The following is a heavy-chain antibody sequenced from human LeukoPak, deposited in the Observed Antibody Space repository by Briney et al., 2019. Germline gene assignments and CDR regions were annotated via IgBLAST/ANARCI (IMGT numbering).Heavy chain of an antibody. CDR1: GFTFSSYG. D-gene: IGHD5-24*01. CDR2: ISYDGSNK. V-gene: IGHV3-30*03. J-gene: IGHJ4*02. CDR3: ARGRRWLNY. Sequence: GGSLRLSCAASGFTFSSYGMHWVRQAPGKGLEWVAVISYDGSNKYYADSVKGRFTISRDNAKNSLYLQMNSLRAEDTAVYYRARGRRWLNYWGQGTLVTVSS.